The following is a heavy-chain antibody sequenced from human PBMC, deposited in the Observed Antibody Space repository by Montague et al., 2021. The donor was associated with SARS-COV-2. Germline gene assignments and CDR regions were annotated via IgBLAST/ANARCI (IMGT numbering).Heavy chain of an antibody. CDR3: AKQPGAGAVVYWYFDL. D-gene: IGHD6-19*01. Sequence: SLRLSCAASGFAFNNFAMTWVRQPPGKGLEWVSSIFGSAAGTYYADSVKGRFTISRDNPKNTLYLQMNSLRVEDTAKYYCAKQPGAGAVVYWYFDLWGRGTVVSVSA. J-gene: IGHJ2*01. CDR1: GFAFNNFA. V-gene: IGHV3-23*01. CDR2: IFGSAAGT.